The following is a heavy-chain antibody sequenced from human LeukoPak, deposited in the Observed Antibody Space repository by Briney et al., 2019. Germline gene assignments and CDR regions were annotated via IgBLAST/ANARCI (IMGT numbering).Heavy chain of an antibody. CDR2: IHYSGST. CDR1: GGSIRSYY. J-gene: IGHJ6*03. Sequence: SETLSLTCSVSGGSIRSYYWSWIRQPPGRGPEWIGYIHYSGSTNYNPSLKSRVTISVDTSKNLFSLKLRSVTAADTAVYYCARTTEAHSWRTRYYDYYMDVWGKGTTVTVSS. D-gene: IGHD6-13*01. V-gene: IGHV4-59*01. CDR3: ARTTEAHSWRTRYYDYYMDV.